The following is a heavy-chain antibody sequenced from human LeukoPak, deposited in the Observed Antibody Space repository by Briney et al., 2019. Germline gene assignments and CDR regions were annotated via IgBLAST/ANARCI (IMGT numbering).Heavy chain of an antibody. CDR1: GGSFIGFN. J-gene: IGHJ5*02. CDR3: APPPYYYEANVYSLA. D-gene: IGHD3-22*01. Sequence: SETLSLTCAVYGGSFIGFNWNWIRQPPGKGQGRSGDNTHSGSTNYNPSLPSRVTISVDTSNNQFYLHLSSLNAADTAVYYCAPPPYYYEANVYSLAWGQGTLDSVS. CDR2: NTHSGST. V-gene: IGHV4-34*01.